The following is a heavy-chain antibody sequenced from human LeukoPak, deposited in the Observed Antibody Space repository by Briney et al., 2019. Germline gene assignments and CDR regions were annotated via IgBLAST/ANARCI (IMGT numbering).Heavy chain of an antibody. CDR3: ARHSGSGWPRFDY. V-gene: IGHV4-39*01. CDR1: GGSISSSSYY. D-gene: IGHD6-19*01. Sequence: TSETLSLTCTVSGGSISSSSYYWGWIRQPPGKGLEWIGSIYYSGSTYYNASLKSRVTISVDTSKNQFSLKLSSVTAADTAVYYCARHSGSGWPRFDYWGQGTLVTVSS. CDR2: IYYSGST. J-gene: IGHJ4*02.